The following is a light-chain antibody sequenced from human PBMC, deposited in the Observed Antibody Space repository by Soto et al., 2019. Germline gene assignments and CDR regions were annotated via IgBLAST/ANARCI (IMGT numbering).Light chain of an antibody. CDR2: KAS. CDR1: QSINSW. CDR3: QQYNSYPLT. J-gene: IGKJ4*01. Sequence: DIRMTQSPSALSASVGYRVTVTCRASQSINSWLAWYQQKSGKAPKLLIYKASSLESGVPSRFSGSGSGTEFTLIISSLQPEDFATYYCQQYNSYPLTFGGGTKVDIK. V-gene: IGKV1-5*03.